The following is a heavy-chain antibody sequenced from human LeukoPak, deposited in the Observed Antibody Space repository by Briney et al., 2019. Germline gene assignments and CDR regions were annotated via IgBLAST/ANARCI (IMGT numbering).Heavy chain of an antibody. CDR2: IYWDDDK. V-gene: IGHV2-5*08. D-gene: IGHD1-26*01. CDR1: GVSITSYYW. Sequence: TLSLTCTVSGVSITSYYWNWIRQPPGKALEWLALIYWDDDKRYSPSLKSRLTITKDTSKNQVVLTMTNMDPVDTATYYCAHSTSGHDYWGQGTLVTVSS. J-gene: IGHJ4*02. CDR3: AHSTSGHDY.